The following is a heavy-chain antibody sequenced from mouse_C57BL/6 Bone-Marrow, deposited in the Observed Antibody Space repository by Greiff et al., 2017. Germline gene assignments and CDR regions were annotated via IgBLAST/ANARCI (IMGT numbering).Heavy chain of an antibody. Sequence: VQLQESGAELVRPGASVKLSCTASGFNIKDDYMHWVKQRPEQGLEWIGWIDPENGDTEYASKFQGKATITADTSSNTAYLQLSSLTSEDTAVYYCTTGYFDVWGTGTTVTVSS. J-gene: IGHJ1*03. CDR2: IDPENGDT. V-gene: IGHV14-4*01. CDR1: GFNIKDDY. CDR3: TTGYFDV.